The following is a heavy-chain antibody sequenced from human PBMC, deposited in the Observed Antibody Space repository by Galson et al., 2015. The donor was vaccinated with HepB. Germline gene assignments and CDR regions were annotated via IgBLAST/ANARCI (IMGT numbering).Heavy chain of an antibody. CDR3: ARHRGDTAMVYDAFDI. CDR2: IYSGGST. D-gene: IGHD5-18*01. CDR1: GFTVSSNY. J-gene: IGHJ3*02. Sequence: SLRLSCAASGFTVSSNYMSWFRQAPGKGLEWVSVIYSGGSTYYADSVKGRFTISRDNSKNTLYLQMNSLRAEDTAVYYCARHRGDTAMVYDAFDIWGQGTMVTVSS. V-gene: IGHV3-53*01.